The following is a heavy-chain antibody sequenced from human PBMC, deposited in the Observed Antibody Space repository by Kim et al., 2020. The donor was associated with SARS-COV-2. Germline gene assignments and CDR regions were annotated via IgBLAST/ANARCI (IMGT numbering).Heavy chain of an antibody. J-gene: IGHJ4*02. CDR3: ARTGIWFALDY. CDR1: GGSISSYY. CDR2: IYYSGGT. Sequence: SETLSLTCTVSGGSISSYYWSWIRQPPGKGLEWIGYIYYSGGTNYNPSLKSRVTISVDTSKNQFSLKLNSVTAADTAVYYCARTGIWFALDYWGQGTLVTVSS. D-gene: IGHD1-1*01. V-gene: IGHV4-59*01.